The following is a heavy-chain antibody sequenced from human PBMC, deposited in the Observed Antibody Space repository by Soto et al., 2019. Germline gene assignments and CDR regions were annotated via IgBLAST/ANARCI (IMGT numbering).Heavy chain of an antibody. J-gene: IGHJ4*02. CDR1: DGSISSSNW. CDR3: ARTYSSSWSPFEY. Sequence: SETLSLTCAVSDGSISSSNWWSWVRQPPGKGLEWSGEIYHSGSTNYNPSLKSRVTILVDKSKNQFSLKLTSVTAADTAVYYCARTYSSSWSPFEYWGQGTLVTVSS. CDR2: IYHSGST. V-gene: IGHV4-4*02. D-gene: IGHD6-13*01.